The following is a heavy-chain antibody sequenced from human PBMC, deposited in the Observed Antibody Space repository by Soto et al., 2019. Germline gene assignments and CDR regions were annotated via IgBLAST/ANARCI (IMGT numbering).Heavy chain of an antibody. J-gene: IGHJ4*02. Sequence: QLQLQESGPGLVKPSETLSLTCTVSGGSISSSSYYWGWIRQPPGKGLEWIGSIYYSGSTYYNPSLKSRVPLSVDTSKNPFSLNLSSVTAADTAVYYCARHTPAISISDHWGQGTLVTVSS. V-gene: IGHV4-39*01. CDR2: IYYSGST. D-gene: IGHD2-15*01. CDR3: ARHTPAISISDH. CDR1: GGSISSSSYY.